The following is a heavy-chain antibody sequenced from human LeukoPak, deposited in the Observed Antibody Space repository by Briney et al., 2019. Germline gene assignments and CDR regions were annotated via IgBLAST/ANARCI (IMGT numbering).Heavy chain of an antibody. Sequence: SETLSLTCTVSGGSISSSVYYWGWIRQPPGKGLEWIGSISYSGSTYYNPSLKSRVTISVDTSKNHFSLKLSSVTAADTAVYYCASGSYSTRPFDYWGQGTLVTVSS. CDR2: ISYSGST. D-gene: IGHD1-26*01. CDR1: GGSISSSVYY. J-gene: IGHJ4*02. CDR3: ASGSYSTRPFDY. V-gene: IGHV4-39*02.